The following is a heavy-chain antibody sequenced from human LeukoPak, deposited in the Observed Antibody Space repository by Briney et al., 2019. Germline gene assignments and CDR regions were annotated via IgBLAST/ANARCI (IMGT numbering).Heavy chain of an antibody. J-gene: IGHJ4*02. V-gene: IGHV3-11*03. D-gene: IGHD6-19*01. CDR3: ARCFVGSGCFDY. Sequence: PGGSLRLSCAASGFTFSDYDMSWIRQGPGKGLEWVSHISSSGSYTKSADSVKGRFTISRDNAKNSLSLQMNSLRAEDTAVYYCARCFVGSGCFDYWGQGTLVTVSS. CDR2: ISSSGSYT. CDR1: GFTFSDYD.